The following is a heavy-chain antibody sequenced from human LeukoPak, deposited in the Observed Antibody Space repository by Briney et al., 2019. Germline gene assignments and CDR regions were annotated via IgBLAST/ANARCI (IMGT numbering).Heavy chain of an antibody. Sequence: PGGSLRLSCAASGFTFSGYAMAWVRQTPGKGLEWVSAITGSGDATYYTDSVKGRFTISRDNSKNTLYLQMNSLRAADTALYSCARDLTGKYYIAYWGQGTLVTVSS. V-gene: IGHV3-23*01. D-gene: IGHD2-8*02. CDR3: ARDLTGKYYIAY. CDR1: GFTFSGYA. J-gene: IGHJ4*02. CDR2: ITGSGDAT.